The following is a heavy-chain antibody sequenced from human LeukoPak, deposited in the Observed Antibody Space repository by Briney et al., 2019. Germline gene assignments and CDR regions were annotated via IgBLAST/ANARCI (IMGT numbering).Heavy chain of an antibody. CDR1: RFTFSSYA. J-gene: IGHJ4*02. CDR3: ASATNYDSSGYYLDY. D-gene: IGHD3-22*01. Sequence: GGSLRLSCAASRFTFSSYAMTWVRQAPGKGLEWVSAITDSGGTTFYADSVKGRFTISRDNSKNTLYLQMNSLRAGDTAVYYCASATNYDSSGYYLDYWGQGTLVTVSS. CDR2: ITDSGGTT. V-gene: IGHV3-23*01.